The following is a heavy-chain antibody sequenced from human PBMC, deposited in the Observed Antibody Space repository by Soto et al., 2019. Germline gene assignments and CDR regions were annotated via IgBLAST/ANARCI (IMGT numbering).Heavy chain of an antibody. Sequence: ASVKGSCKASGYTFTSYDINWVRQATGQGLEWMGWMNPNSGNTGYAQKFQGRVTMTRNTSISTAYMELSSPRSEDTAVYYCESPSDICTGYTMDVWGKGTTDTVSS. CDR3: ESPSDICTGYTMDV. CDR2: MNPNSGNT. V-gene: IGHV1-8*01. J-gene: IGHJ6*04. D-gene: IGHD3-9*01. CDR1: GYTFTSYD.